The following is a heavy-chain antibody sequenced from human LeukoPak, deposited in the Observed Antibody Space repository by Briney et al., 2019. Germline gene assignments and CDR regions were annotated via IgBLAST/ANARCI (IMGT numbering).Heavy chain of an antibody. J-gene: IGHJ4*02. CDR1: GGSFSGCY. Sequence: SETLSLTCAVYGGSFSGCYWSWIRQPPGKGLEWIGEIKHSGSTNYNPSLKSRVTISADTSKSQFSLKLSSVTAADTAVYFCARTQYCSGGSCYPYYFDYWGQGTLVTVSS. CDR3: ARTQYCSGGSCYPYYFDY. D-gene: IGHD2-15*01. V-gene: IGHV4-34*01. CDR2: IKHSGST.